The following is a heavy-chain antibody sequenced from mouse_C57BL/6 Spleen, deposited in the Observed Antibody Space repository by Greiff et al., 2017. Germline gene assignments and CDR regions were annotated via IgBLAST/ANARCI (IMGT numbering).Heavy chain of an antibody. CDR2: IYPGDGDT. V-gene: IGHV1-80*01. Sequence: ESGAELVKPGASVKISCKASGYAFSSYWMNWVKQRPGKGLEWIGQIYPGDGDTNYNGKFKGKATLTADKSSSTAYMQLSSLTSEDSAVYFCARKRLPYWYFDVWGTGTTVTVSS. J-gene: IGHJ1*03. D-gene: IGHD5-5*01. CDR1: GYAFSSYW. CDR3: ARKRLPYWYFDV.